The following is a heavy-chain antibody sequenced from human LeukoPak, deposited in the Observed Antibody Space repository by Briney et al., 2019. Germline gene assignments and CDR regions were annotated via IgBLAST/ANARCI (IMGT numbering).Heavy chain of an antibody. Sequence: PSETLSLTCTVSGGSISSGGYSWSWIRQHPGKGLEWIGYIYYSGSTYYNPSLKSRVTISVDTSKNQFSLKLSSVTAADTAVYYCARVDSPGELSLDYWGQGTLVTVSS. CDR3: ARVDSPGELSLDY. D-gene: IGHD3-10*01. V-gene: IGHV4-31*03. CDR2: IYYSGST. CDR1: GGSISSGGYS. J-gene: IGHJ4*02.